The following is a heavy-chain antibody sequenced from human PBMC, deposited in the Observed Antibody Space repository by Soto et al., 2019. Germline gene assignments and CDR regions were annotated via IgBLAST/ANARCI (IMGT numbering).Heavy chain of an antibody. D-gene: IGHD6-13*01. J-gene: IGHJ4*02. CDR2: IYHSGST. CDR3: ASGQQLVRNY. CDR1: GVSISSGGYS. V-gene: IGHV4-30-2*01. Sequence: LQLQESGSGLVKPSQTLSLTCAVSGVSISSGGYSWSWIRQPPGKGLEWIGYIYHSGSTYYHPSLKGRFTISVDRAKNQFSLQLTSVTAADTAVYYCASGQQLVRNYWGQGTLVTVSS.